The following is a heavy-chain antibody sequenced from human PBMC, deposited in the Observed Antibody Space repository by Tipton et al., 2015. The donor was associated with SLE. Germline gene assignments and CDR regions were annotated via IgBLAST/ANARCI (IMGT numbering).Heavy chain of an antibody. CDR1: GGSISSAAYY. CDR2: IYPTGNT. J-gene: IGHJ4*02. CDR3: ARETEVITRWNGLTYYFDY. V-gene: IGHV4-61*02. D-gene: IGHD3-22*01. Sequence: TLSLTCTVSGGSISSAAYYWRWTWIRQPAGKGLEWIGRIYPTGNTDYNPSLKTRVTISVDTSKNQFSLKLNSVTAADTAVHYCARETEVITRWNGLTYYFDYWGQGTLVTVSS.